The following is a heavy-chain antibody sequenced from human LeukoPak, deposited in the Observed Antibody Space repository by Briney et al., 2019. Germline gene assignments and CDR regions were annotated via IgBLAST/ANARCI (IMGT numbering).Heavy chain of an antibody. CDR2: ICDTGDT. CDR3: AREGSGWSPRGYNY. J-gene: IGHJ4*02. V-gene: IGHV3-13*01. D-gene: IGHD6-19*01. CDR1: GFTFSNYD. Sequence: PGGSLRLSCAASGFTFSNYDMHWVRQAAGKGVEGVSHICDTGDTYYTGSVKGGFIISRDNAKNSLYLQMNSLRAEDTAVYYCAREGSGWSPRGYNYWGQGTLVTVSS.